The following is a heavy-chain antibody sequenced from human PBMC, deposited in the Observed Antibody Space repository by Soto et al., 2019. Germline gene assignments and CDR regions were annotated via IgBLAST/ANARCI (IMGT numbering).Heavy chain of an antibody. CDR1: GFTFSTYA. CDR2: ISGSXGXT. V-gene: IGHV3-23*01. Sequence: EVQLLESGGGLVQPGGSLRLSCAASGFTFSTYAMTWVRQAPGKGLEWVSAISGSXGXTYYADXVKGRFTISRDNSKXXXXXXXXXXXXXXXXXXXXXXXXXXXXXLYYYYGLDVWGQGTTFTVSS. J-gene: IGHJ6*02. CDR3: XXXXXXXXXLYYYYGLDV.